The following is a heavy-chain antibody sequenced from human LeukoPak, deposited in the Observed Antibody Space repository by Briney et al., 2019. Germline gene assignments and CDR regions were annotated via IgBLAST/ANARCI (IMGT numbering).Heavy chain of an antibody. D-gene: IGHD3-10*01. Sequence: GASVKVSCKASGYTFTSYYMHWVRQAPGQGLEWMGIINPSGGSTSYAQKFQGRVTMTRHMSTSTVYMGLSSLRSEDTAVYYCARGGLLWFGELSYYLDVWGKGTTVTVSS. J-gene: IGHJ6*03. CDR3: ARGGLLWFGELSYYLDV. V-gene: IGHV1-46*01. CDR1: GYTFTSYY. CDR2: INPSGGST.